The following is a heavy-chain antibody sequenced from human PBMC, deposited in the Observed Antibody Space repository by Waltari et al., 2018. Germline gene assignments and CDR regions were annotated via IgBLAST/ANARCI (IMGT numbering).Heavy chain of an antibody. D-gene: IGHD6-6*01. CDR1: GGTFSSYA. J-gene: IGHJ6*03. Sequence: QVQLVQSGAEVKKPGSSVKVSCKASGGTFSSYAISWVRQAHGHGLEWMGGILPIFGTANYAQKFQGRVTITADESTSTAYMELSSLRSEDTAVYYCAKYSRPGSSSSSYYYYYYMDVWGKGTTVTVSS. CDR3: AKYSRPGSSSSSYYYYYYMDV. CDR2: ILPIFGTA. V-gene: IGHV1-69*13.